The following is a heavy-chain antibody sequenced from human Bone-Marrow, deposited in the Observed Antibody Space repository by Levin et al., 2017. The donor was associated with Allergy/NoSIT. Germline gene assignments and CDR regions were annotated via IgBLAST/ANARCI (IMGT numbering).Heavy chain of an antibody. J-gene: IGHJ4*02. CDR2: IYYSGST. CDR1: GGSITSGDYY. V-gene: IGHV4-30-4*01. D-gene: IGHD6-13*01. Sequence: SETLSLTCTVSGGSITSGDYYWTWIRQPPGKGLEWIGYIYYSGSTSYNPSLKSRVIISVDRSKNQFSLQLNSVTAADTAVFYCATSVAGRSDYWGQGTLISVSS. CDR3: ATSVAGRSDY.